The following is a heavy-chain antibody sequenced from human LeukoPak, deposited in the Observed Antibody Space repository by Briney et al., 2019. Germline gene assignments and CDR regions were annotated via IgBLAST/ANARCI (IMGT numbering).Heavy chain of an antibody. CDR2: ISGSGGST. V-gene: IGHV3-23*01. Sequence: GGSLRLSCAASGFTFSSYAMSWVRYAPGKGLEWVSAISGSGGSTYYADSVKGRFTISRDNSKNTLYLQMNSLRAEDTAVYYCAKSYYGSGSHDDYWGQGTLVTVSS. CDR1: GFTFSSYA. D-gene: IGHD3-10*01. J-gene: IGHJ4*02. CDR3: AKSYYGSGSHDDY.